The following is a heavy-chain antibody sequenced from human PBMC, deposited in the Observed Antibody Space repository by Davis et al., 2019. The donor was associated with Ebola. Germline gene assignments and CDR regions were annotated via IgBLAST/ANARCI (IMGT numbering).Heavy chain of an antibody. CDR1: GFTFSSYS. CDR2: INSDGSTT. J-gene: IGHJ6*03. V-gene: IGHV3-74*01. Sequence: PGGSLRLSCAASGFTFSSYSMNWVRQAPGKGLVWVSRINSDGSTTNYADSVKGRFTISRDNAKNTLYLQMNSLRAEDTAVYYCARDTISYYYYYMDVWGKGTTVTVSS. CDR3: ARDTISYYYYYMDV. D-gene: IGHD3-3*01.